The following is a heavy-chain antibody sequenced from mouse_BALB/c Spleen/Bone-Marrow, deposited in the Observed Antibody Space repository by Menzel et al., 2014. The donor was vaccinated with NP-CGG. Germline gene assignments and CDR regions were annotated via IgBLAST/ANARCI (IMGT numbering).Heavy chain of an antibody. CDR1: GYTFTSYW. CDR3: ARWGSRSDY. CDR2: INPSTGYT. D-gene: IGHD1-1*01. J-gene: IGHJ2*01. Sequence: QVQLQQSGAELAKPGASVKMSCKASGYTFTSYWMHWVKQRPGQGLEWIGYINPSTGYTEYNQKFKDKATLTADKSSSTAYMQLSSLTSEDSAVYYCARWGSRSDYWGQGTTLTVSS. V-gene: IGHV1-7*01.